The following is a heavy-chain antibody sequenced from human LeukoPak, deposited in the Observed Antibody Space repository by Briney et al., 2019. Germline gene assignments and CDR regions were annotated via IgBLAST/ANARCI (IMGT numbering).Heavy chain of an antibody. Sequence: ASVKVSCKASGYTFTGYYMHWVRQAPGRGLEWMGRINPNSGGTNYAQKFQGRVTMTRDTSISTAYMELSRLRFDDTAVYYCARDPRIAVAGKYFDYWGQGTLVTVSS. V-gene: IGHV1-2*06. CDR2: INPNSGGT. CDR3: ARDPRIAVAGKYFDY. D-gene: IGHD6-19*01. J-gene: IGHJ4*02. CDR1: GYTFTGYY.